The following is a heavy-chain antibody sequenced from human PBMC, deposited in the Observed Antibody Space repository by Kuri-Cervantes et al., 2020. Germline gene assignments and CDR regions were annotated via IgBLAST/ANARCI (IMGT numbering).Heavy chain of an antibody. Sequence: GSLRLSCTVSGGSVSSGSYYWSWIRQPPGKGLEWIGYIYYSGSTNYNPSLESRVTISVDTSKNQFSLKLSSVTAADTAVYYCARARSRDFFGAFLDYWGQGTLVTVSS. CDR3: ARARSRDFFGAFLDY. CDR2: IYYSGST. CDR1: GGSVSSGSYY. V-gene: IGHV4-61*01. J-gene: IGHJ4*02. D-gene: IGHD3-3*01.